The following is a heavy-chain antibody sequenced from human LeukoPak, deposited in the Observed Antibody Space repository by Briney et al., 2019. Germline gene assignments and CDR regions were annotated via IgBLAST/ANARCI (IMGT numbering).Heavy chain of an antibody. D-gene: IGHD4-23*01. V-gene: IGHV4-59*01. CDR2: IFYSGST. CDR1: GGSISSYS. CDR3: ARDADYGGYYYFDY. Sequence: PSETLSLTCTVSGGSISSYSWSWIRQPPGKGLEWIAYIFYSGSTNYNPSLKSRVTISVDTSKNQFSLKLSSVTAADTAVYYCARDADYGGYYYFDYWGQGTLVTVPS. J-gene: IGHJ4*02.